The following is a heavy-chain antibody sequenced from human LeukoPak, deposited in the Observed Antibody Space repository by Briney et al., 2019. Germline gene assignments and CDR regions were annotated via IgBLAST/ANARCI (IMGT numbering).Heavy chain of an antibody. D-gene: IGHD3-3*01. CDR1: GFTFSSYS. CDR2: ISSSSSTI. V-gene: IGHV3-48*01. CDR3: ARASVQVRFLEWLTPFDP. J-gene: IGHJ5*02. Sequence: GGSLRLSCAASGFTFSSYSMNWVRQAPGKGLEWVSYISSSSSTIYYADSVKGRFTISRDNAKNSLYLQMNSLRAEDTAVYYCARASVQVRFLEWLTPFDPWGQGTLVTVSS.